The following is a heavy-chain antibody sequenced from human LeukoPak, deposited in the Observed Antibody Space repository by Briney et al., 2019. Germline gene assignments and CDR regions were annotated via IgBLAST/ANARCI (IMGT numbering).Heavy chain of an antibody. D-gene: IGHD3-9*01. V-gene: IGHV3-23*01. CDR3: AGDYDNNGENWFDP. CDR1: GFTFSSHG. Sequence: GGSLRLSCAASGFTFSSHGMNWVRQAPGKGLEWVSGIRGDGVTTYYADSVKGRFTISRDNAKNTLYLQMNSLRAEDTAVYYCAGDYDNNGENWFDPWGQGTLVTVSS. J-gene: IGHJ5*02. CDR2: IRGDGVTT.